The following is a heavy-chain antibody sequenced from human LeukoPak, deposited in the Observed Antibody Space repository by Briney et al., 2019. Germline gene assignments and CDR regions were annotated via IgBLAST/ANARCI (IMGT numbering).Heavy chain of an antibody. CDR2: FDPEDGET. CDR1: GYTLTELS. Sequence: ASVKVSCTVSGYTLTELSMHWVRQAPGKGLEWMGGFDPEDGETIYAQKFQGRVTMTEDTSTDTAYMELSSLRSEDTAVYYCATGQVNYYDSSGYYEFDYWGQGTLVTVSS. V-gene: IGHV1-24*01. J-gene: IGHJ4*02. CDR3: ATGQVNYYDSSGYYEFDY. D-gene: IGHD3-22*01.